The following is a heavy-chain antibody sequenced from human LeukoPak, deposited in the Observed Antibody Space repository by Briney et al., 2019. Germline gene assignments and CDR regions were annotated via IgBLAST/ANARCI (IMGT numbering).Heavy chain of an antibody. Sequence: PSQTLSLTCTVSGGSISSGDYYWSWIRQPPGKGLEWIGYIYYSGSTYYNPSLKSRVTISVDTSKNQFSLKLSSVTAADTAVYYCARDWVMTLLGAFDIWGQGTMVTVSS. V-gene: IGHV4-30-4*01. CDR1: GGSISSGDYY. D-gene: IGHD2-21*01. CDR3: ARDWVMTLLGAFDI. J-gene: IGHJ3*02. CDR2: IYYSGST.